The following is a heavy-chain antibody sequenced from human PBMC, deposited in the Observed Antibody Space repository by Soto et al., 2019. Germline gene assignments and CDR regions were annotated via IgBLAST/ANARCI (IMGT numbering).Heavy chain of an antibody. V-gene: IGHV4-34*01. CDR3: ATRSTVFGDYYYYYMDV. D-gene: IGHD3-3*01. J-gene: IGHJ6*03. Sequence: PSETLSLTCAVYGGSFSGYYWSWIRQPPGKGLEWIGEIDHSGSTNYNPSLKSRVTISVDTSKNQFSLSLTSVTAADTATYYCATRSTVFGDYYYYYMDVWGKGTTVTVSS. CDR2: IDHSGST. CDR1: GGSFSGYY.